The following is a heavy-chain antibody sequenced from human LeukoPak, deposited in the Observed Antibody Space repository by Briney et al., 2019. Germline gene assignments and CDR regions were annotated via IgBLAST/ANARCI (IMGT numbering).Heavy chain of an antibody. CDR3: AKGYQEYQLLTHAFDI. CDR2: ISGSGGST. J-gene: IGHJ3*02. CDR1: GFTFSSYA. D-gene: IGHD2-2*01. Sequence: GGSLRLSCAASGFTFSSYAMSWVRQAPGKGLEWVSAISGSGGSTYYADSVKGRFTISRDNSKNTLYLQMNSLRAEDTAVYYCAKGYQEYQLLTHAFDIWGQGTMVTVSS. V-gene: IGHV3-23*01.